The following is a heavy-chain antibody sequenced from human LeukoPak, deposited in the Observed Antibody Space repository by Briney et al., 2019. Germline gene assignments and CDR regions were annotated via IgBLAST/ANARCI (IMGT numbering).Heavy chain of an antibody. CDR2: ISYDGSNK. Sequence: AGSLTLSCAASGFTFSSYAMHWVRQAPGKGLEWVAVISYDGSNKYYADSVKGRFTISRDNSKNTLYLQMNSLRAEDTAVYYCARDIAVAGTGDYWGQAAMASVSS. D-gene: IGHD6-19*01. CDR3: ARDIAVAGTGDY. CDR1: GFTFSSYA. V-gene: IGHV3-30-3*01. J-gene: IGHJ4*02.